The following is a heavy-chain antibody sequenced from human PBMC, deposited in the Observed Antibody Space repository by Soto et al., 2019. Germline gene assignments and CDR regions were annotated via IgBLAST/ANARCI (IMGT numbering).Heavy chain of an antibody. J-gene: IGHJ4*02. Sequence: SETLSLTCAVYGGSFSGYYWSWIRQPPGKGLKWIGEINHSGSTNYNPSLKTRVTISVDTSKYQFSLKLSSVTAADTAVYDCARGREYSSSRHFDYWGQGTLVTVSS. CDR2: INHSGST. V-gene: IGHV4-34*01. CDR1: GGSFSGYY. CDR3: ARGREYSSSRHFDY. D-gene: IGHD6-6*01.